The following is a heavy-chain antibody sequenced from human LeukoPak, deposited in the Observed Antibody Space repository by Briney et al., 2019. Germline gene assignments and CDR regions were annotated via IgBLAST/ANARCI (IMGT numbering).Heavy chain of an antibody. CDR2: ISTSGSPI. D-gene: IGHD3-10*01. J-gene: IGHJ4*02. V-gene: IGHV3-48*03. Sequence: PGGSLRLSXAASGFTFSSYEMNWVRQAPGKGLEWISYISTSGSPIYYADSVKGRFTISRDNAKNSLYLQMNSLRAEDTAVYYCARGSYGSGARYDYWGQGTLVTVSS. CDR1: GFTFSSYE. CDR3: ARGSYGSGARYDY.